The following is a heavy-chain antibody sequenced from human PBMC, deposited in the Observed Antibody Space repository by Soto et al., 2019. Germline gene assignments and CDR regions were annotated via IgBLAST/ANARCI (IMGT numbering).Heavy chain of an antibody. J-gene: IGHJ4*02. Sequence: ASVKVSCKASGYTFTGHYIHWVRQAPEHGPEWMGEVGPESGATRYAEKFQGSFTMTLDTSITTVYMELKNLSPDETAVYYCGRGRSGQIVVFYWGQGTPVTVSS. CDR2: VGPESGAT. D-gene: IGHD1-26*01. V-gene: IGHV1-2*02. CDR1: GYTFTGHY. CDR3: GRGRSGQIVVFY.